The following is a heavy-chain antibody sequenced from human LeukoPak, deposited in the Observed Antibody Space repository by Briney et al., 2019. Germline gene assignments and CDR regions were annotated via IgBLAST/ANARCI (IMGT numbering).Heavy chain of an antibody. Sequence: SETLSLTCTVSGGSISSYYWSWIRQPPGKGLEWIGRIYTSGSTNYNPSLKSRVTMSVDTSKNQFSLKLSSVTAADTAVYYCGRIHRDSGSPTWFYWGQGTLVTVSS. J-gene: IGHJ4*02. CDR2: IYTSGST. V-gene: IGHV4-4*07. D-gene: IGHD3-10*01. CDR1: GGSISSYY. CDR3: GRIHRDSGSPTWFY.